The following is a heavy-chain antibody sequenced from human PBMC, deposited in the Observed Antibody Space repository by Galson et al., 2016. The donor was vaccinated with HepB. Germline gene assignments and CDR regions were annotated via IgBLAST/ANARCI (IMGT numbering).Heavy chain of an antibody. D-gene: IGHD3-10*01. CDR2: ISSRSSYI. V-gene: IGHV3-21*01. CDR1: RFTFSSYS. Sequence: SLRLSCAASRFTFSSYSMNWVRQAPGKGLEWVSSISSRSSYIYHADSVKGRFTISRDNAKNSLYLQMNSLRAEDTAVYYCARAFSRESGFDYWGQGTLVTVSS. CDR3: ARAFSRESGFDY. J-gene: IGHJ4*02.